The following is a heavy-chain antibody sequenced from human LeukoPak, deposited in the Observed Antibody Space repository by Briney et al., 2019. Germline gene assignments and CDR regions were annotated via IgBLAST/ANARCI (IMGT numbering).Heavy chain of an antibody. CDR3: ASTYYYDSSGYYYGDDAFDI. V-gene: IGHV1-18*01. D-gene: IGHD3-22*01. CDR2: ISAYNGNT. J-gene: IGHJ3*02. CDR1: GYTFTSYG. Sequence: ASVKVSCKASGYTFTSYGISWVRQAPGQGLEWMGWISAYNGNTNYAQKLQGRVTMTTDTSTSTAYMELRSLRSDDTAVYYCASTYYYDSSGYYYGDDAFDIWGQGTMVTVSS.